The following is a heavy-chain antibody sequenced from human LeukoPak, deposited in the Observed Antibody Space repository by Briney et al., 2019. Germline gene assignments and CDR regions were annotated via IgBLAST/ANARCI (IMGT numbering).Heavy chain of an antibody. Sequence: PGGSLRLSCTASKFTFSNYGMQWVRQAPGKGLEWVAVVSSDGGTKYYADSVKGRFTISRDNSKNTMYLQMNSLRAEDTAVYYCARDTGDGYNSYWGQGTLVTVSS. CDR1: KFTFSNYG. V-gene: IGHV3-30*03. D-gene: IGHD5-24*01. CDR2: VSSDGGTK. CDR3: ARDTGDGYNSY. J-gene: IGHJ4*02.